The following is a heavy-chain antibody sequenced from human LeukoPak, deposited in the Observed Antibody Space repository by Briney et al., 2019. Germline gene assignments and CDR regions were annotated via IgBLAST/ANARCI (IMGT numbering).Heavy chain of an antibody. Sequence: PSGTLSLTCTVSSGSISSGGYYWSWIRQHPGKGLEWIGHIYYSGSTSYNPSLKSRVTISVDTSKNHLSLKLSSVTAADTAVYYCARGGAAVPAHDYWGQGSLVTVSS. CDR1: SGSISSGGYY. V-gene: IGHV4-31*03. CDR2: IYYSGST. CDR3: ARGGAAVPAHDY. J-gene: IGHJ4*02. D-gene: IGHD2-21*02.